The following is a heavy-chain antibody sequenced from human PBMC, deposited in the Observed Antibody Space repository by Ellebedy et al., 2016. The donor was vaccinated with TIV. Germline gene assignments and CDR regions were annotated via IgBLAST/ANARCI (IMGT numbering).Heavy chain of an antibody. CDR2: IYYSGST. CDR3: ARRVGWSYYFDY. J-gene: IGHJ4*02. CDR1: GGSISSSSYY. D-gene: IGHD2-2*03. Sequence: MPSETLSLTCTVSGGSISSSSYYWGWIRQPPGKGLEWIGSIYYSGSTYYNPSLKSRVTISVDTSKNQFSLKLSSVTAADTAVYYCARRVGWSYYFDYWGQGTLVTVSS. V-gene: IGHV4-39*01.